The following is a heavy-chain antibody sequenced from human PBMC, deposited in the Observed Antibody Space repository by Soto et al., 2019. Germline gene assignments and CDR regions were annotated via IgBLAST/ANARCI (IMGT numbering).Heavy chain of an antibody. CDR3: ARDLSLNSGWYNHFYYYYGMDV. CDR2: IIPIFGIA. D-gene: IGHD6-19*01. CDR1: GGTFSSYA. J-gene: IGHJ6*02. Sequence: QVQLVQSGAEVKKPGSSVKVSCKASGGTFSSYAISWVRQAPGQGLEWMGGIIPIFGIANYAQKFQGRVTITADESTSTAYMELSSLRSEDTAVYYCARDLSLNSGWYNHFYYYYGMDVWGQGTTVTVSS. V-gene: IGHV1-69*01.